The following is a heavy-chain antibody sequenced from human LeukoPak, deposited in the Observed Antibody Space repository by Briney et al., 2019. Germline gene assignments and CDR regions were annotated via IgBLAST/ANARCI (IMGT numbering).Heavy chain of an antibody. J-gene: IGHJ4*02. Sequence: ASVKVSCKASGYTFTGYYMHWVRQAPGQGLEWMGRINPNSGGTNYAQKFQGRVTMTRDTSISTAYMELSRLRSDDTAVYYCARVTHCSSTSCSPFFDYWGQGTLVTVSS. CDR2: INPNSGGT. CDR3: ARVTHCSSTSCSPFFDY. CDR1: GYTFTGYY. V-gene: IGHV1-2*06. D-gene: IGHD2-2*01.